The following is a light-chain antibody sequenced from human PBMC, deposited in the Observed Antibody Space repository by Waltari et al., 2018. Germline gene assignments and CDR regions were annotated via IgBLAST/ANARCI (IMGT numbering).Light chain of an antibody. CDR3: SSYTSSNTWV. V-gene: IGLV2-14*03. J-gene: IGLJ3*02. Sequence: QSALTQPASVSGSPGQSITISCTGTSSDVGGYNYVSWYQQHPGNAPKLMIYDVSNGSGGLSNRLSGSKSGNTASLTISGVQAEDEADYYCSSYTSSNTWVFGGGTKLTV. CDR1: SSDVGGYNY. CDR2: DVS.